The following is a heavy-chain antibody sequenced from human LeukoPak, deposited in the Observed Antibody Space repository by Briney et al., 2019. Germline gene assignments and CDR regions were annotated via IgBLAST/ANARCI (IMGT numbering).Heavy chain of an antibody. CDR3: TKRGRDWGPFDY. V-gene: IGHV3-23*01. J-gene: IGHJ4*02. CDR1: GFIFNMYA. D-gene: IGHD7-27*01. Sequence: GGSLRLSCEASGFIFNMYAMSWVRRSPGKGLQWVASISAGGDETYYPDSVKGRSIISRDNSKNTLYLEMDSLRDEDTAVYYCTKRGRDWGPFDYWGQGTLVTVSS. CDR2: ISAGGDET.